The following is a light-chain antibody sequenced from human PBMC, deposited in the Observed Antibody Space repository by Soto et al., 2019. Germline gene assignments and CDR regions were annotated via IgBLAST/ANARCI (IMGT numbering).Light chain of an antibody. V-gene: IGLV3-21*02. Sequence: SYELTQPPSLSLAPGQTATITCGGNNIGSKSVHWYQHKPGQAPVLVVYDDSDRPSGIPERFSGSNSGNTAALTISRVEAGDEADYYCQVWDGSSDHEEWVFGXGTKLTVL. CDR3: QVWDGSSDHEEWV. J-gene: IGLJ3*02. CDR1: NIGSKS. CDR2: DDS.